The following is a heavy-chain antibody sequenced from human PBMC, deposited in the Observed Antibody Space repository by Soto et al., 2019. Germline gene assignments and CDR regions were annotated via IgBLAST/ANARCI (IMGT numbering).Heavy chain of an antibody. CDR2: ISSSSSYI. CDR3: ARDLATTGVVY. V-gene: IGHV3-21*01. J-gene: IGHJ4*02. CDR1: GFAFSSYS. Sequence: GGSLRLSCAASGFAFSSYSMNWVRQAPGKGLEWVSSISSSSSYIYYADSVKGRFTISRDNAKNSLYLQMNSLRAEDTAVYYCARDLATTGVVYWGQGTLVTVSS. D-gene: IGHD4-17*01.